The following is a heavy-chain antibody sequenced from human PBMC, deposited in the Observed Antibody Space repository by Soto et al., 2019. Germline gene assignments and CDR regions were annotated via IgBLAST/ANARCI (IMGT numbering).Heavy chain of an antibody. D-gene: IGHD3-10*01. CDR3: ARGGFTMVRRFDY. J-gene: IGHJ4*02. CDR2: INHSGST. Sequence: SETLSLTCAVYGGSFSGYYWSWIRQPPGKGLEWIGEINHSGSTNYNPSLKSRVTISVDTSKNQFSLKLSSVTAADTAVYYCARGGFTMVRRFDYWGQGTLVTVSS. CDR1: GGSFSGYY. V-gene: IGHV4-34*01.